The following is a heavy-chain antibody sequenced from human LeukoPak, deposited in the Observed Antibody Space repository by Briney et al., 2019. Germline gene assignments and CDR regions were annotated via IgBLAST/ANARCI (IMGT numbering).Heavy chain of an antibody. Sequence: ASVKVSCKASVGTFTSYAISWVRQAPGQGLEWMGGIIPIFGTANYAQKFQGRVTITADKSTSTAYMELSSLRSEDTAVYYCARDPYSGTYGDTYYYMDVWGKGTTVTISS. V-gene: IGHV1-69*06. CDR1: VGTFTSYA. J-gene: IGHJ6*03. CDR3: ARDPYSGTYGDTYYYMDV. CDR2: IIPIFGTA. D-gene: IGHD1-26*01.